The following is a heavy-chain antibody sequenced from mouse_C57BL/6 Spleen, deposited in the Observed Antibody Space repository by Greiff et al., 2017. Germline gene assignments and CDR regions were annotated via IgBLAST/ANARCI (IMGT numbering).Heavy chain of an antibody. J-gene: IGHJ2*01. V-gene: IGHV1-69*01. CDR3: ARGDYGSNLDY. D-gene: IGHD1-1*01. Sequence: QVQLKQPGAELVMPGASVKLSCKASGYNFTSYWMHWVKQRPGQGLEWIGEIDPSDSYTNYNQQFKGKSTLTVDKSSSTAYMQLSSLTSEDSAVYYCARGDYGSNLDYWGQGTTLTVSS. CDR2: IDPSDSYT. CDR1: GYNFTSYW.